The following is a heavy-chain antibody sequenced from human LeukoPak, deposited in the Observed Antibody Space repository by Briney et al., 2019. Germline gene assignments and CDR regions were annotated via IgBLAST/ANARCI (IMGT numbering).Heavy chain of an antibody. V-gene: IGHV1-2*02. CDR3: ARVRYGQIDY. Sequence: ASVKVSCKASGGTFSSYAISWVRQAPGQGLEWMGWINPNSGGTNYAQKFQGRVTMTRDTSTSTAYMELSRLRSDDTAVYYCARVRYGQIDYWGQGTLVTVSS. J-gene: IGHJ4*02. CDR1: GGTFSSYA. CDR2: INPNSGGT. D-gene: IGHD3-10*01.